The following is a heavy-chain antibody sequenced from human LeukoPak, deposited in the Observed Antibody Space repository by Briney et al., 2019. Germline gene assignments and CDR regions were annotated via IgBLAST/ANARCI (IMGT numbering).Heavy chain of an antibody. D-gene: IGHD3-22*01. CDR1: GFTFSTYA. CDR3: AKRQYYDSSGFFDY. J-gene: IGHJ4*02. V-gene: IGHV3-23*01. Sequence: GGSLRLSCAASGFTFSTYAMSWVRQAPGKGLEWVSAISGSGGSTYYADSVKGRFTISRDNSKNTLYLQMNSLRAEDTAVYYCAKRQYYDSSGFFDYWGQGTLVTVSS. CDR2: ISGSGGST.